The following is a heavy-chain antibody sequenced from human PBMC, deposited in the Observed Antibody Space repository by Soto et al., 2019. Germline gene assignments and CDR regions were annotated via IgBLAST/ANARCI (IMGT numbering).Heavy chain of an antibody. D-gene: IGHD3-22*01. CDR1: GFIFSSYG. CDR2: IWYDGTNK. CDR3: AKEDVSGYYYSGL. V-gene: IGHV3-33*06. Sequence: GGSLRLSCVASGFIFSSYGMHWVRQAPGKGLEWVTVIWYDGTNKYYADSVKGRFTISRDNSKNTLYLQMNSLRAEDTAVYYSAKEDVSGYYYSGLWGQGTLGTVSS. J-gene: IGHJ4*02.